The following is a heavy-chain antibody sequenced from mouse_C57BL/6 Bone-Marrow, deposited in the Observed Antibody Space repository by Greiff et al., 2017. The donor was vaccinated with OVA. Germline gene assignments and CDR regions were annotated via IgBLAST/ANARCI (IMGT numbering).Heavy chain of an antibody. Sequence: VQRVESGAELVKPGASVKMSCKASGYTFTTYPIEWMKQNHGKSLEWIGNFHPYNDDTKYNEKFKGKATLTVEKSSSTVYLELSRLTSDDSAVYYCARGDNYYSNSYWYFDVWGTGTTVTVSS. V-gene: IGHV1-47*01. D-gene: IGHD2-5*01. CDR2: FHPYNDDT. CDR1: GYTFTTYP. J-gene: IGHJ1*03. CDR3: ARGDNYYSNSYWYFDV.